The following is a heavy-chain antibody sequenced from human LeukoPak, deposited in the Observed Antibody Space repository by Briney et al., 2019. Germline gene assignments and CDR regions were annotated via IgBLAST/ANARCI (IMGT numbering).Heavy chain of an antibody. J-gene: IGHJ6*04. Sequence: GGSLRLSCAASGFTLSRYWMHWVRQPPGKGLVWVSRINSDGSTTSYADSVKGRFTISRDNAKNTLYLQMNSLRAEDTAVYYCATGVFYGMDVWGKGTTVTVSS. D-gene: IGHD3-10*01. CDR3: ATGVFYGMDV. V-gene: IGHV3-74*01. CDR1: GFTLSRYW. CDR2: INSDGSTT.